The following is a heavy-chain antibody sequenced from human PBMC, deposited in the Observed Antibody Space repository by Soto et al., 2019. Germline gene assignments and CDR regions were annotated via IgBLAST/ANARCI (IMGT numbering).Heavy chain of an antibody. D-gene: IGHD3-10*01. CDR2: IYWDDDK. CDR3: AHEAVMVRGGRGMDV. CDR1: GFSLSTSGVG. V-gene: IGHV2-5*02. J-gene: IGHJ6*02. Sequence: QITLKESGPTLVKPTQTLTLTCTFSGFSLSTSGVGVGWIRQPPGKALEWLALIYWDDDKRYSPSLKSRITITKDTPKSQVVLTMTTMDPVYTAPSYCAHEAVMVRGGRGMDVWGQGTTVTVSS.